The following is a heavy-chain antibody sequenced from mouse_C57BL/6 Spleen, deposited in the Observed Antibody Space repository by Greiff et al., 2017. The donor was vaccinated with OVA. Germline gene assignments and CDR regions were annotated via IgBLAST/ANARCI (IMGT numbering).Heavy chain of an antibody. J-gene: IGHJ2*01. V-gene: IGHV1-61*01. CDR3: ARGNYGNYGGDY. CDR1: GYTFTSYW. D-gene: IGHD2-1*01. Sequence: QVQLKQPGAELVRPGSSVKLSCKASGYTFTSYWMDWVKQRPGQGLEWIGNIYPSDSETHYNQKFKDKATLTVDKSSSTAYMQLSSLTSEDSAVYYCARGNYGNYGGDYWGQGTTLTVSS. CDR2: IYPSDSET.